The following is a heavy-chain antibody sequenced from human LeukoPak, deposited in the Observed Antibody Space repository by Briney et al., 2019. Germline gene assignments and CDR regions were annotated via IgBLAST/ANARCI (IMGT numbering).Heavy chain of an antibody. V-gene: IGHV4-38-2*01. CDR2: IWHTGST. D-gene: IGHD6-19*01. CDR3: ARITDLSVATDY. CDR1: GFTFSSYA. Sequence: GSLRLSCAASGFTFSSYAMGWVRQAPGKGLEWIGSIWHTGSTYYNPSLKSRVTISVDTSKNQFSLKLTSVTAADTAVYYCARITDLSVATDYWGQGTLVTVSS. J-gene: IGHJ4*02.